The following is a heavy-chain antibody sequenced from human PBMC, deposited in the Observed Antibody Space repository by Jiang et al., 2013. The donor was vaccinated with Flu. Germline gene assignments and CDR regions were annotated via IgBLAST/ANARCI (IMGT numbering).Heavy chain of an antibody. Sequence: GAEVKKPGASVKVSCKASGYTFSNFGINWVRQAPGQGLEWMGWISGDTGNTIYSDNLQGRVTLTTDTSTSTAYMELSSLRSDDSAVYFCARTDMIDYYGSGSYYPFDYWGQGTLVAVSS. J-gene: IGHJ4*02. V-gene: IGHV1-18*01. CDR3: ARTDMIDYYGSGSYYPFDY. CDR1: GYTFSNFG. D-gene: IGHD3-10*01. CDR2: ISGDTGNT.